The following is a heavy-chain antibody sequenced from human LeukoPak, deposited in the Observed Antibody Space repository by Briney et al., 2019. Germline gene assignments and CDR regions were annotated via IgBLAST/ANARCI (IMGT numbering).Heavy chain of an antibody. V-gene: IGHV4-59*08. J-gene: IGHJ2*01. CDR1: DGSISSYD. Sequence: SETLSLTCTVSDGSISSYDGSWIRQPAGQELRGLGYMSYRGSANYNPSSGGRVTISVDTSKNQFSLTLSSCTAADTAVHYCARRDSSTYWYFDLWGRGTLVTVSS. D-gene: IGHD6-13*01. CDR3: ARRDSSTYWYFDL. CDR2: MSYRGSA.